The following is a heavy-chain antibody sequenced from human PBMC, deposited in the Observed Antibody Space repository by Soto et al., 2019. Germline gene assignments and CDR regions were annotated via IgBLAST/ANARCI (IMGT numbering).Heavy chain of an antibody. CDR1: GFTFSSYA. Sequence: EVQLLESGGGLVQPGGSLRLSCAASGFTFSSYAMSWVRQAPGKGLEWVSAISGSGDSTYYADSVKGRFTISRDNSKNTLYLQMNSLRAEDTAVYYCAKGVLGYCTSTSCHAYWFDPWGQVTLVTVSS. CDR3: AKGVLGYCTSTSCHAYWFDP. J-gene: IGHJ5*02. CDR2: ISGSGDST. D-gene: IGHD2-2*01. V-gene: IGHV3-23*01.